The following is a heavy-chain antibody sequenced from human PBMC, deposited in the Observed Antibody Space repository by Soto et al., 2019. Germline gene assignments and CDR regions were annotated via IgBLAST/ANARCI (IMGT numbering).Heavy chain of an antibody. CDR3: ARDQDISRAFDI. D-gene: IGHD2-15*01. V-gene: IGHV4-59*01. J-gene: IGHJ3*02. Sequence: SETLSLTCSVSGGSISSYYWSWIRQPPGKGLEWIGYIYYSGSTNYNPSLKSRVTISVDTSKNQFSLKLSSVTAADTAVYYCARDQDISRAFDIWGQGTMVTVSS. CDR2: IYYSGST. CDR1: GGSISSYY.